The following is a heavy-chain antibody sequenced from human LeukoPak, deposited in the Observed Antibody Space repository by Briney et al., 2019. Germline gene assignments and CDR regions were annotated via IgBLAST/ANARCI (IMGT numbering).Heavy chain of an antibody. CDR1: GFTFDDYG. D-gene: IGHD6-19*01. Sequence: GGSLRLSCAASGFTFDDYGMSWVRQAPGKGLEWLSGINWNGGSTRYADSVKGRFTISRDKAKNSLYLQMNSLRAEDTALYYCARDGGFRAAVAGPFDLWDQGTMVTVSS. CDR2: INWNGGST. CDR3: ARDGGFRAAVAGPFDL. J-gene: IGHJ3*01. V-gene: IGHV3-20*04.